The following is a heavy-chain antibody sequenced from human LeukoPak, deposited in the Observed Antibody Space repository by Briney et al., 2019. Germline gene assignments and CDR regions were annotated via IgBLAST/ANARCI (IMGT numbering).Heavy chain of an antibody. CDR1: GFTVSSNY. CDR2: IYSGGST. CDR3: ARAGLRLLYFDY. D-gene: IGHD5-12*01. Sequence: PGGSLRLSCAASGFTVSSNYMGWVRQAPGKGLEWVSVIYSGGSTYYADSVKGRFTISRDNSKNTLYLQMNSLRAEDTAVYYCARAGLRLLYFDYWGQGTLVTVSS. V-gene: IGHV3-66*01. J-gene: IGHJ4*02.